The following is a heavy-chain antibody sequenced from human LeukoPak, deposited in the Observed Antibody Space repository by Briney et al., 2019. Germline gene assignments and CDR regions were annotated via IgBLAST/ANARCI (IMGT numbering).Heavy chain of an antibody. Sequence: SETLSLTCTVSGGSISSSSYYWGWIRQPPGKGLEWIGSIYYSGSTYYNPSLKSRVTISVDTSKNQFSLKLSSVTAADTAVYYCARIRRTNNWFDPWGQGTLVTVSS. CDR1: GGSISSSSYY. D-gene: IGHD3-10*01. CDR2: IYYSGST. V-gene: IGHV4-39*07. CDR3: ARIRRTNNWFDP. J-gene: IGHJ5*02.